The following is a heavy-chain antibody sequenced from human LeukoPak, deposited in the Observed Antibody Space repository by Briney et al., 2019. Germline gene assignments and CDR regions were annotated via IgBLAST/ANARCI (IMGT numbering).Heavy chain of an antibody. D-gene: IGHD6-19*01. J-gene: IGHJ4*02. V-gene: IGHV1-46*01. CDR3: ASRNEYSSGWYNFDY. Sequence: ASVKVSCKASGYTFTSYYMHWVRQAPGQGLEWMGIINPSGGSTSYAQKFQGRVTMTRDTSTSTVHMELSSLRSEDTAVYYCASRNEYSSGWYNFDYWGQGTLVTVSS. CDR1: GYTFTSYY. CDR2: INPSGGST.